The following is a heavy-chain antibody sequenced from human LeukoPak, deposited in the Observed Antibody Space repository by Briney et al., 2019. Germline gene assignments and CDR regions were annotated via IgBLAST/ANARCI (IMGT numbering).Heavy chain of an antibody. D-gene: IGHD3-22*01. CDR1: GGSISNYY. J-gene: IGHJ4*02. CDR2: IYYSGST. Sequence: SETLSLTCTVSGGSISNYYCSWIRQPPGKGLEWIGYIYYSGSTNYNPSLKSRVTISVDTSKNQFSLKLGSVTAADTAVYYCARLPHYYHTSNTGGYWGQGTLVTVSS. V-gene: IGHV4-59*08. CDR3: ARLPHYYHTSNTGGY.